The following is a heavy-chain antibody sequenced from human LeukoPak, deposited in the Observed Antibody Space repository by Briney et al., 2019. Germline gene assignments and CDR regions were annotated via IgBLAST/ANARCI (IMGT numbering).Heavy chain of an antibody. J-gene: IGHJ4*02. D-gene: IGHD3-16*02. CDR3: AREYVWGSSRYLDY. CDR2: ISGSGGST. CDR1: GFTVSSNY. Sequence: GGSLRLSCAASGFTVSSNYMSWVRQAPGKGLEWVSAISGSGGSTYYADSVKGRFTISRDNAKNSLHLQLNSLRAEDTAVYYCAREYVWGSSRYLDYWGQGTLVTVSS. V-gene: IGHV3-21*01.